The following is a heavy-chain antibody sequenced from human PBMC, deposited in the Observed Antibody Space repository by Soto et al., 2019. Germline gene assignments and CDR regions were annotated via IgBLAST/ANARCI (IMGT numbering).Heavy chain of an antibody. CDR3: AREPWGYSGSAKHFEY. CDR1: GFNFRGFT. Sequence: QVHLVESGGGVVQPGGSLRLSCAASGFNFRGFTMHWVRQAPDKGLEWLSVISYAGDYKNYADSVRGRISISRDNSKNCLFLQMNTLSLDDTAGYFCAREPWGYSGSAKHFEYCGQGSLVSVSS. V-gene: IGHV3-30-3*01. J-gene: IGHJ4*02. CDR2: ISYAGDYK. D-gene: IGHD6-25*01.